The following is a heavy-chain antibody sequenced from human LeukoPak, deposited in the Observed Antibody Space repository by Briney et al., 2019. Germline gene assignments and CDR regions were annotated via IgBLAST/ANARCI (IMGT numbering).Heavy chain of an antibody. CDR1: GFTFTSYS. Sequence: GGSLRLSCAASGFTFTSYSLHGVRQPPGRGLEWVSSISRSSSDMYYADSVMGRFTISRDNAKNSLYLQMNNLRAEDTAVYYCARGLLPDVVVTAIYYFDPWGQGTLVTVSS. D-gene: IGHD2-21*02. J-gene: IGHJ5*02. CDR2: ISRSSSDM. CDR3: ARGLLPDVVVTAIYYFDP. V-gene: IGHV3-21*01.